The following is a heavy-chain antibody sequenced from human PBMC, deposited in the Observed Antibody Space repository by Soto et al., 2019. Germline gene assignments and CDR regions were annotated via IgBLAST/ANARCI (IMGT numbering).Heavy chain of an antibody. CDR2: IYYSGST. CDR3: ARQFGELLYSDY. J-gene: IGHJ4*02. Sequence: QLQLQESGPGLVKPSETLSLTCTVSGGSISSSSYYWGWIRQPPGKGLEWIGSIYYSGSTYYNPSLKSRVTISVDTSKNQFSLKLSSVTAADTAVYYCARQFGELLYSDYWGQGTLVTVSS. V-gene: IGHV4-39*01. CDR1: GGSISSSSYY. D-gene: IGHD3-10*01.